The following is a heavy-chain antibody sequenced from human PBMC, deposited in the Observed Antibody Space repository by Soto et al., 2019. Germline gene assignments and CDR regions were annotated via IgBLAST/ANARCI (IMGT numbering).Heavy chain of an antibody. D-gene: IGHD3-10*01. CDR1: GGSISSGGYY. CDR2: IYYSGST. V-gene: IGHV4-31*03. CDR3: ALLGSVDYYGSGSYYGMDV. Sequence: SETLSLTCTVSGGSISSGGYYWSWIRQHPGKGLEWIGYIYYSGSTYYNPSLKSRVTISVDTSKNQFSLKLSSVTAADTAVYYCALLGSVDYYGSGSYYGMDVWGQGTTVTV. J-gene: IGHJ6*02.